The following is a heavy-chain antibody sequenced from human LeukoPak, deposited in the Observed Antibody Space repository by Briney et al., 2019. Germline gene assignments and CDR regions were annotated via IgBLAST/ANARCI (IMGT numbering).Heavy chain of an antibody. CDR1: GGSISSGGYY. J-gene: IGHJ6*03. D-gene: IGHD1-26*01. CDR3: ARVLIVGAPRNYYYYMDV. V-gene: IGHV4-30-2*01. CDR2: IYHSGST. Sequence: PSETLSLTCTVSGGSISSGGYYWSWIRQPPGKGLEWIGYIYHSGSTYYNPSLKSRVTISVDRSKNQFSLKLSSVTAADTAVYYCARVLIVGAPRNYYYYMDVWGKGTTVTVSS.